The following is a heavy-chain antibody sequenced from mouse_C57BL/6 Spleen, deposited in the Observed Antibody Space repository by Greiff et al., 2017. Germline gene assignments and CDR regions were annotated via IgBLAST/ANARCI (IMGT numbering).Heavy chain of an antibody. CDR2: IDPSDSYT. V-gene: IGHV1-59*01. CDR1: GYTFTSYW. D-gene: IGHD1-3*01. CDR3: ASNSAGFAY. J-gene: IGHJ3*01. Sequence: QVQLQQPGAELVRPGTSVKLSCKASGYTFTSYWMHWVKQRPGQGLEWIGVIDPSDSYTNYNQKFKGKATLTVDTSSSTAYMQLSSLTSEDSAVYYCASNSAGFAYWGQGTLVTVSA.